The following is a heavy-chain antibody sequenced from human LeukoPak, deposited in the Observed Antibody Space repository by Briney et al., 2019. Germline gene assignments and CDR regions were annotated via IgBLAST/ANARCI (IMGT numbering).Heavy chain of an antibody. CDR1: GYTFTSYD. D-gene: IGHD3-3*01. CDR2: MNPNSGNT. V-gene: IGHV1-8*03. J-gene: IGHJ3*02. CDR3: ARGYPRFTIFGVVAAPSDAFDI. Sequence: ASVKVSCKASGYTFTSYDINWVRQATGQGLEWMGWMNPNSGNTGYAQKFQGRVTITRNTSISTAYMELSSLRSEDTAVYYCARGYPRFTIFGVVAAPSDAFDIWGQGTMVTVSS.